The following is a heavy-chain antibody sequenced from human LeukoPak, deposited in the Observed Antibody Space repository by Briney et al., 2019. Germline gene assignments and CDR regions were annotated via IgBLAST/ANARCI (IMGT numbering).Heavy chain of an antibody. CDR2: IDPSDSYT. D-gene: IGHD3-9*01. CDR3: ARLTDQSDIILTGNFDY. J-gene: IGHJ4*02. CDR1: GYSFTSYW. Sequence: GESLRISCKGSGYSFTSYWISWVRQMPGKGLEWMGRIDPSDSYTNYSPSFQGHVTISADKSISTDYLQWSSLKASDTAMYYCARLTDQSDIILTGNFDYWGQGTLVTVSS. V-gene: IGHV5-10-1*01.